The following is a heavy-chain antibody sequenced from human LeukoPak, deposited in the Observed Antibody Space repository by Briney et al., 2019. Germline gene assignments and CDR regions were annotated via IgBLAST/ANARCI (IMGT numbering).Heavy chain of an antibody. V-gene: IGHV1-8*01. CDR1: GYTSTSYY. J-gene: IGHJ4*02. CDR2: MNPNSGNT. Sequence: ASVKVSCKASGYTSTSYYINWVRQATGQGVEWMGWMNPNSGNTGYAQKFQGRVTITADKSTSTAYMELSSLRSEDTAVYYCAREDVGEMATIYWGQGTLATVSS. CDR3: AREDVGEMATIY. D-gene: IGHD5-24*01.